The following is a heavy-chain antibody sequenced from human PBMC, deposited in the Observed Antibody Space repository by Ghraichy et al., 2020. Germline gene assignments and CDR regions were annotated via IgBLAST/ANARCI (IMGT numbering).Heavy chain of an antibody. Sequence: SVKVSCKSSGFPFSTSAVQWVRQARGQPLEWIGWILVGTGNTNYAQKFWERVTISRDMSTSTVYMELSSLISEDTAVYYCAAVPHYYDSSGYRRTMWRAFVLCGQGTMVTVSP. D-gene: IGHD3-22*01. CDR3: AAVPHYYDSSGYRRTMWRAFVL. CDR1: GFPFSTSA. J-gene: IGHJ3*01. CDR2: ILVGTGNT. V-gene: IGHV1-58*01.